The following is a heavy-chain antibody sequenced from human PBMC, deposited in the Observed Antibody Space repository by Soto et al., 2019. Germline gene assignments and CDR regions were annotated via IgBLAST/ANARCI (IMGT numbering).Heavy chain of an antibody. D-gene: IGHD3-3*02. J-gene: IGHJ1*01. Sequence: GASVKVSCKASGYSFFSYYIHWVRQAPGQGLEWMGRFLASGGNTDYAQRFRGRVSMTRDTSSTNTVSLELTSLTSDDTAVYYCARGGATIFGVIEFWGQGTRVTVSS. CDR1: GYSFFSYY. CDR3: ARGGATIFGVIEF. V-gene: IGHV1-46*01. CDR2: FLASGGNT.